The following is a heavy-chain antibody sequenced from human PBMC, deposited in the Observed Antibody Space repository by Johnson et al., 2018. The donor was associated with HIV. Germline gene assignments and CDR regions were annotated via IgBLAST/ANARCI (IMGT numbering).Heavy chain of an antibody. CDR2: ISGSGGST. D-gene: IGHD4-17*01. V-gene: IGHV3-23*04. CDR1: GFTFSSYA. Sequence: VQLVESGGGVVQPGRSVRLSCAASGFTFSSYAMSWVRQAPGKGLEWVSAISGSGGSTYYADSVKGRFTISRDNSKTTLYLQMNRLRAEDTAVYYCATLGGTVTTRAIAQPHDAFDIWGQGTMVTVSS. J-gene: IGHJ3*02. CDR3: ATLGGTVTTRAIAQPHDAFDI.